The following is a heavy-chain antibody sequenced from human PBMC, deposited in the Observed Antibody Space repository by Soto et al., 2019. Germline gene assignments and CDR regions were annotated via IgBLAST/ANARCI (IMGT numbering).Heavy chain of an antibody. CDR3: ARGLAVAGTAH. D-gene: IGHD6-19*01. J-gene: IGHJ4*02. V-gene: IGHV3-23*01. Sequence: GGSLRLSCAASGFTFSSYAMSWVRQAPGKGLEWVSAISGSGGSTYYADSVKGRFTISRDNSKNTLYLQMNSLRAEDTAVYYCARGLAVAGTAHWGQGTLVTVSS. CDR2: ISGSGGST. CDR1: GFTFSSYA.